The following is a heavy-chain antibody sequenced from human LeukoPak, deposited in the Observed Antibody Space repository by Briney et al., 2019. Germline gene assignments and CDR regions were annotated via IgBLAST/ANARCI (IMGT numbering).Heavy chain of an antibody. CDR3: ARVRNFPDAFDI. CDR2: IYDTGIT. Sequence: SETLSLTCTVSGDSISNYYSAWIRQPPGRGLEWIGHIYDTGITKDNPALKSRLTISLQTSRNRFSLNLSSLTAADTAIYFCARVRNFPDAFDIWGQGRMVTVSS. V-gene: IGHV4-59*01. CDR1: GDSISNYY. J-gene: IGHJ3*02.